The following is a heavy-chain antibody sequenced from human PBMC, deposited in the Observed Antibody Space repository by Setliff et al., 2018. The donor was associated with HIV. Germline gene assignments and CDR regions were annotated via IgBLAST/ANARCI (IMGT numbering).Heavy chain of an antibody. D-gene: IGHD2-21*01. Sequence: PGESLKISCEASGYIFTDYWIGWVRQMPGKGLEWMGIIYPGDSDTRYSPSFQGQVTFSADKSISAVYLQWDSLKALDSAIYYCARAPRSPLRWRDNLLSSSSFFMDVWGKGTTVTVSS. V-gene: IGHV5-51*03. CDR1: GYIFTDYW. J-gene: IGHJ6*03. CDR3: ARAPRSPLRWRDNLLSSSSFFMDV. CDR2: IYPGDSDT.